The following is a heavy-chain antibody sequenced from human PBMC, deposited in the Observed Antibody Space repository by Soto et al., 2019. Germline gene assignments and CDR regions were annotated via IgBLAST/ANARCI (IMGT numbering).Heavy chain of an antibody. CDR2: ISAYNGNT. V-gene: IGHV1-18*01. D-gene: IGHD3-3*01. CDR3: ARAPYYDFWSGFARDYYYYGMDV. Sequence: QVQLVQSGDEVKKPGASVKVSCKASGYTFTSYGISWVRQAPGQGLEWMGWISAYNGNTNYAQKLQGRVTMTTGTSTSTAYMKLRILRPDDTAVYYCARAPYYDFWSGFARDYYYYGMDVWGQGTTVTVSS. CDR1: GYTFTSYG. J-gene: IGHJ6*02.